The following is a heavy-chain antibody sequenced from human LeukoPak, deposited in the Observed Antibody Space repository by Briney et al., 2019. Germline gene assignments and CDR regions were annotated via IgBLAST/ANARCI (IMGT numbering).Heavy chain of an antibody. CDR3: ARGPSWQQLVTLVSGYYYYMDV. Sequence: GASVTVSCKASGYTFTGYYLHWVRQAPGQGLEWMGWINPNSGGTNYVQKLQGRVTVTRDTSISTAYMELSRLRSDDTAVYYCARGPSWQQLVTLVSGYYYYMDVWGKGTTVTVSS. CDR2: INPNSGGT. J-gene: IGHJ6*03. CDR1: GYTFTGYY. D-gene: IGHD6-13*01. V-gene: IGHV1-2*02.